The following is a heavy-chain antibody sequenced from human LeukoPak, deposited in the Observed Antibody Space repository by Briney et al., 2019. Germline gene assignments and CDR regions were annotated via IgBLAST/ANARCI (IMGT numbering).Heavy chain of an antibody. CDR1: GGSFSGYY. V-gene: IGHV4-34*01. CDR3: ARSVGATKVDY. J-gene: IGHJ4*02. D-gene: IGHD1-26*01. CDR2: INHSGST. Sequence: SETLSLTCAVYGGSFSGYYWSWIRQPPGKGLEWIGEINHSGSTNYNPSLKSRVTISVHTSKNQFSLKLSSVTAADTAVYYCARSVGATKVDYWGQGTLVTVSS.